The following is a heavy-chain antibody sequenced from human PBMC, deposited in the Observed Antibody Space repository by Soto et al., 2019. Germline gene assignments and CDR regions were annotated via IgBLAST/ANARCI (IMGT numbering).Heavy chain of an antibody. Sequence: NPSETLSLTCAVYGGSFSGYYWSWIRQPPGKGLEWIGEINHSGSTNYNPSLKSRVTISIDTSKNQFSLRLSSVTAADTAVYYCARGNSRYSSSLNWFDPWGQGTLVTVSS. J-gene: IGHJ5*02. CDR1: GGSFSGYY. CDR3: ARGNSRYSSSLNWFDP. D-gene: IGHD6-19*01. CDR2: INHSGST. V-gene: IGHV4-34*01.